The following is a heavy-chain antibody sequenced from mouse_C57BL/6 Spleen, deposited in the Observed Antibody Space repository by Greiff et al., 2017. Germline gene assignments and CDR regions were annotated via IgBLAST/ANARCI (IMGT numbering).Heavy chain of an antibody. CDR1: GYTFTSYT. J-gene: IGHJ3*01. CDR2: INPSSGYT. D-gene: IGHD1-1*01. Sequence: VQLQQSGAELARPGASVKMSCKASGYTFTSYTMHWVKQRPGQGLEWIGYINPSSGYTKYNQKFKDKATLTADKSSSTAYMQLSSLTSEDSAVYYCARRVTTDWFAYWGQGTLVTVSA. V-gene: IGHV1-4*01. CDR3: ARRVTTDWFAY.